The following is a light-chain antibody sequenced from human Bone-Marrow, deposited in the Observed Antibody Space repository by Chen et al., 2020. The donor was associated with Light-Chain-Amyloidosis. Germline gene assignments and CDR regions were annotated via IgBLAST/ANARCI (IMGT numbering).Light chain of an antibody. CDR1: SGDVGTYNY. CDR2: AVS. J-gene: IGLJ1*01. V-gene: IGLV2-14*01. Sequence: QSALPQPASVSWSPGQSITISCTGTSGDVGTYNYVSWYQQHPGKAPKVMIYAVSNRPSGVSNRFSGSKSGNTASLTISGLQAEDEADYYCSSFTSSSSYVFGPGTKVTVL. CDR3: SSFTSSSSYV.